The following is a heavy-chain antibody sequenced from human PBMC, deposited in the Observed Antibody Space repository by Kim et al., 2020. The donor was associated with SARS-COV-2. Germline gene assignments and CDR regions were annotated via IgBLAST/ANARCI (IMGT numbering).Heavy chain of an antibody. D-gene: IGHD6-6*01. CDR2: ISWNSGSI. V-gene: IGHV3-9*01. J-gene: IGHJ6*02. CDR3: AKDMERYSSSSLEGTYYYYYGMDV. CDR1: GFTFDDYA. Sequence: GGSLRLSCAASGFTFDDYAMHWVRQAPGKGLEWVSGISWNSGSIGYADSVKGRFTISRDNAKNSLYLQMNSLRAEDTALYYCAKDMERYSSSSLEGTYYYYYGMDVWGQGTTVTVSS.